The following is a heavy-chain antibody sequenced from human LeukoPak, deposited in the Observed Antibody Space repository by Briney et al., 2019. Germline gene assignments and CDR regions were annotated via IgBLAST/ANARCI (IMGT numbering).Heavy chain of an antibody. CDR2: IKQDGSAK. D-gene: IGHD1-26*01. CDR1: GFTFTTYW. Sequence: GETLRLSCAASGFTFTTYWMIWVRQAPGKGLERVANIKQDGSAKYYVDSVKGRFTISRDNAKNPLYLQMNSLRAEDTAVYYCANALGAHYFDSWGQGTLVTVS. V-gene: IGHV3-7*05. J-gene: IGHJ4*02. CDR3: ANALGAHYFDS.